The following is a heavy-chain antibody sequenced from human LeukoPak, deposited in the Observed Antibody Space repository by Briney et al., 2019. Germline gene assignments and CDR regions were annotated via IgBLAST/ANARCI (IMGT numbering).Heavy chain of an antibody. D-gene: IGHD2-21*02. CDR1: GFTFSSYW. Sequence: GGSLRLSCAASGFTFSSYWMSWVRQAPGKGLEWVANIKQDGSEKYYVDSVKGRFTISRDNAKNSLYLQMNSLRAEDTAVYYCARPGDCGGDCYYFDSWGQGTLVTVSS. CDR2: IKQDGSEK. J-gene: IGHJ4*02. V-gene: IGHV3-7*01. CDR3: ARPGDCGGDCYYFDS.